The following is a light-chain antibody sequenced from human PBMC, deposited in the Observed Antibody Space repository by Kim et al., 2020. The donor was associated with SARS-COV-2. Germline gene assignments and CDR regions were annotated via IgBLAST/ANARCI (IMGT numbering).Light chain of an antibody. CDR1: SSNLGSNT. V-gene: IGLV1-44*01. Sequence: QPVLTQPPSVSGTPGQTATISCSGRSSNLGSNTVDWYQQLPGTAPKLLIHSDDQRPSGVPNRFSGSKSGTSASLVISGLQSEDEADYYCAAWDDSLNAVVFGGGTQLTVL. J-gene: IGLJ2*01. CDR3: AAWDDSLNAVV. CDR2: SDD.